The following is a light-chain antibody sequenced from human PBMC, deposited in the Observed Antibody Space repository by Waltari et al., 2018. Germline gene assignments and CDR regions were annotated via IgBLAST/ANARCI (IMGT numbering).Light chain of an antibody. CDR1: QSISKY. CDR3: QNHERLPAT. V-gene: IGKV3-20*01. Sequence: VLTQSPGTLSLSPGETATLSCRASQSISKYFVWYQQRPGHAPRLLIYAASTRATGVPDRFSGSGDGTDFTLTISRLEPEDFAVYYCQNHERLPATFGQGTKVEIK. J-gene: IGKJ1*01. CDR2: AAS.